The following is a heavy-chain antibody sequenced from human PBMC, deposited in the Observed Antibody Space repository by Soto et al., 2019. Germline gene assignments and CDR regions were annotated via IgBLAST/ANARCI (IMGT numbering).Heavy chain of an antibody. V-gene: IGHV1-24*01. D-gene: IGHD5-18*01. CDR3: ATALPWIQLASDAFDI. CDR2: FDPEDGET. Sequence: QVQLVQSGAEVKKPGASVKVSCKVSGYTLTELSMHWVRQAPGKGLEWMGGFDPEDGETIYAQKFQGRVTMTEDTSTDTAYMELSSLRSEDTAVDYCATALPWIQLASDAFDIWGQGTMVTVSS. CDR1: GYTLTELS. J-gene: IGHJ3*02.